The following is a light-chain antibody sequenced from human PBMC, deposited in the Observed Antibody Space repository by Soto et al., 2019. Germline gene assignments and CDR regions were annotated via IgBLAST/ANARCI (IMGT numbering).Light chain of an antibody. Sequence: EIVLTQSPATVSLSPGERATLSCRASQDVSSSLAWYQQKPGQAPRLLIYDVSKRATGIPARFSGSGSGTDFARTLSSLESEDFAVYYGQQRSSWPPRFTFGQGTKLEIK. CDR2: DVS. J-gene: IGKJ2*01. CDR3: QQRSSWPPRFT. V-gene: IGKV3-11*01. CDR1: QDVSSS.